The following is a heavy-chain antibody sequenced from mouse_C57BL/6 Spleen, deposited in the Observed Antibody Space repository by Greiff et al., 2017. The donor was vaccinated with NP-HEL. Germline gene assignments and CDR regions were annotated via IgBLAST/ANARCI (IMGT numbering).Heavy chain of an antibody. J-gene: IGHJ2*01. V-gene: IGHV1-7*01. Sequence: VKLMESGAELAKPGASVKLSCKASGYTFTSYWMHWVKQRPGQGLEWIGYINPSSGYTKYNQKFKDKATLTADKSSSTAYMQLSSLTYEDSAVYYCARLYYGSSYYFDYWGQGTTLTVSS. D-gene: IGHD1-1*01. CDR3: ARLYYGSSYYFDY. CDR1: GYTFTSYW. CDR2: INPSSGYT.